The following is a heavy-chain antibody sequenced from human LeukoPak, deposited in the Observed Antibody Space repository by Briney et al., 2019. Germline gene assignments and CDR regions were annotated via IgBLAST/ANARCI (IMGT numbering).Heavy chain of an antibody. Sequence: SETLSLTCTVSGDSISVYYWTWIRQPAGKGLGWIGRIYTSGSANYNPSLKSRVTMSVDTSKNQFSLRLTSVTAADTAVYYCARGGDSRSWSVDHWGQGTLVTVSS. CDR3: ARGGDSRSWSVDH. CDR2: IYTSGSA. J-gene: IGHJ4*02. D-gene: IGHD6-13*01. V-gene: IGHV4-4*07. CDR1: GDSISVYY.